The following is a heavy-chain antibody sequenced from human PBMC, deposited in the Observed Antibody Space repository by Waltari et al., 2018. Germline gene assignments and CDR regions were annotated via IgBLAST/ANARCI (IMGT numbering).Heavy chain of an antibody. J-gene: IGHJ5*02. CDR3: ARGQLVPRGDDP. CDR1: GYAISSGYY. CDR2: SYHSGST. Sequence: QVQLQESGPGLVKPSETLSLTCAVSGYAISSGYYLGWIRQPPGKGLEWIGSSYHSGSTYYNPSLKGRVTISVDTSKNQFSLKLSSETAADTAVYDCARGQLVPRGDDPWGQGTLVTVSS. V-gene: IGHV4-38-2*01. D-gene: IGHD6-13*01.